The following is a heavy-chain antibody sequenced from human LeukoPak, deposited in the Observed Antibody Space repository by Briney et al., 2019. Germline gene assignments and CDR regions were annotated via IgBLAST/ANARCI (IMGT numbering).Heavy chain of an antibody. CDR2: SNPNSGGT. V-gene: IGHV1-2*02. J-gene: IGHJ4*02. CDR1: RYTFTRYY. Sequence: GASVKVSCKASRYTFTRYYMHWVRQAPGQGLEGMGWSNPNSGGTNYAQKFQGRVTMTRDTSISTAYMELSRLRSDDTAVYFCARADYYDSSGYHYYFGYWGQGTLVTVSS. D-gene: IGHD3-22*01. CDR3: ARADYYDSSGYHYYFGY.